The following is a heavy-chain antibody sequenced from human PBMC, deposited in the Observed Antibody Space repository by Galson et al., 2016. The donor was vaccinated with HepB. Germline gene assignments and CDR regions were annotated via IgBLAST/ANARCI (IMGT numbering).Heavy chain of an antibody. CDR3: ASHTRGQYESGRYEFNY. Sequence: SVKVSCKASGGIFSSFAINWVRQAPGQGLEWMGGIIPMFGTPNYAQKFRGRVTVTADESTSTAYMELSSLRSQDTAVYYCASHTRGQYESGRYEFNYWGQGTLVTVSS. J-gene: IGHJ4*02. V-gene: IGHV1-69*13. CDR2: IIPMFGTP. D-gene: IGHD3-10*01. CDR1: GGIFSSFA.